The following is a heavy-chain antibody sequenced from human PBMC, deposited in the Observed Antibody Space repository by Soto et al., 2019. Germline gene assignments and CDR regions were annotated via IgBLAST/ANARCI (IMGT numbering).Heavy chain of an antibody. V-gene: IGHV4-34*01. CDR1: GGSFSGYY. Sequence: PSETLSLTCAVYGGSFSGYYWSWIRQPPGKGLEWIGEINHSGSTNYNPSLKSRVTISVDTSKNQFSLKLSSVTAADTAVYYCARIPLRYFDWLYRPFDYWGQGTLVTVS. D-gene: IGHD3-9*01. J-gene: IGHJ4*02. CDR3: ARIPLRYFDWLYRPFDY. CDR2: INHSGST.